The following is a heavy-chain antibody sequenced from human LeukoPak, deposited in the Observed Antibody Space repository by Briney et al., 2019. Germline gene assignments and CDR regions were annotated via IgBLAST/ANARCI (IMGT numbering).Heavy chain of an antibody. Sequence: GGSLRLSCAASGFTFSSYGMHWVRQAPGKGLEWVAVISYDGSNKYYADSVKGRFTISRENSKNTLYLQMNSLRVEDTAVYYCASDDNMDVWGQGTTVTVSS. CDR2: ISYDGSNK. J-gene: IGHJ6*02. CDR3: ASDDNMDV. V-gene: IGHV3-30*03. CDR1: GFTFSSYG.